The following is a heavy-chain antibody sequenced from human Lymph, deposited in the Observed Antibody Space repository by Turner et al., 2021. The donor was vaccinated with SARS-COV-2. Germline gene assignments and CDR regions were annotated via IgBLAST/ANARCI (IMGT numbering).Heavy chain of an antibody. J-gene: IGHJ3*02. CDR1: GGTFSSYA. CDR3: ARDTAVAGTLGGFDI. D-gene: IGHD6-19*01. Sequence: QVQLLQSWAEVKNPGSSVKVSCNAAGGTFSSYAISWGRKDPGQGPEWMGGIIPIFGAANYAQKFQGRVTIAADESTSTAYMELSSLRSEDTAVYYCARDTAVAGTLGGFDIWGQGTMVTVSS. CDR2: IIPIFGAA. V-gene: IGHV1-69*01.